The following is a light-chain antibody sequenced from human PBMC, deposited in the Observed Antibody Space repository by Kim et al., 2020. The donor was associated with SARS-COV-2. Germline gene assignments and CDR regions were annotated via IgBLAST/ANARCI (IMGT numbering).Light chain of an antibody. CDR1: SASVSAAYY. V-gene: IGLV8-61*01. J-gene: IGLJ3*02. CDR3: LLYVSSGTWV. Sequence: QTVVTQEPSVSVSPGATVTLTCGLSSASVSAAYYPTWYQQTPGRAPRTLIYSTDVRSSGVPDRFSGSILGNKAALTITGAQAEDDSHYLCLLYVSSGTWVFGGGTQLTVL. CDR2: STD.